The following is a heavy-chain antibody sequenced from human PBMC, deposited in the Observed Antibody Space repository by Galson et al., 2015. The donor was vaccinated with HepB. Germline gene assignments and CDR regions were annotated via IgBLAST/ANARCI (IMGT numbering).Heavy chain of an antibody. V-gene: IGHV3-33*06. CDR3: AKEALPDYGGITGFHF. J-gene: IGHJ4*02. D-gene: IGHD4-23*01. CDR1: GFTFSSFG. CDR2: IWYDGSKK. Sequence: SLRLSCAASGFTFSSFGMHWVRQAPGKGLEWVAVIWYDGSKKYYADSVKGRFSISRATSKNTLYLQMNSLRAEDTAVYYCAKEALPDYGGITGFHFWGQGTLVTVSS.